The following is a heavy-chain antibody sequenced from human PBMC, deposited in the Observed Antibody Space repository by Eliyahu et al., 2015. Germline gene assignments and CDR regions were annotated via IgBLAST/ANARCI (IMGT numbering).Heavy chain of an antibody. Sequence: QVQLVQSGAEVNKPGASVKVSCKASGYIFTGYYMHWVRQAPGQGPEWMGWINPKSGVTNYAQNFQGRVTMTRDTSINTVYMELSRLKSDDTAVYYCARVGYWGQGTLVTVSS. CDR1: GYIFTGYY. V-gene: IGHV1-2*02. J-gene: IGHJ4*02. CDR3: ARVGY. CDR2: INPKSGVT.